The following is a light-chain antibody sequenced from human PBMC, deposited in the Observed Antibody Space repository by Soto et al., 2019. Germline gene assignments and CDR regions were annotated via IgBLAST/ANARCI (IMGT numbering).Light chain of an antibody. CDR3: QQYYSTPHT. CDR1: QSVLYSSNNKSY. J-gene: IGKJ2*01. V-gene: IGKV4-1*01. Sequence: DIVMTQSPDSLAVSLGERATIDCRSSQSVLYSSNNKSYLAWYQQKPGQPPKLLIYWASTRESGVPDRFSGSGSGTDITLTISSLQAEDVALYYCQQYYSTPHTFGQGTKLEIK. CDR2: WAS.